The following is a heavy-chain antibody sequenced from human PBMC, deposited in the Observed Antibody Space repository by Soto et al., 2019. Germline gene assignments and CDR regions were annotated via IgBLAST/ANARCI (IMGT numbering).Heavy chain of an antibody. J-gene: IGHJ6*02. Sequence: ETPSLTCTVSGGSISSSSYYCGWIRQPPGKGLEWIGSIYYSGSTYYNPSLKSRVTISVDTSKNQFSLKLSSVTAADTAVYYCARHWDITIFGVVKFGRPHYRIAFWAQGTTVIVSS. CDR2: IYYSGST. D-gene: IGHD3-3*01. CDR1: GGSISSSSYY. CDR3: ARHWDITIFGVVKFGRPHYRIAF. V-gene: IGHV4-39*01.